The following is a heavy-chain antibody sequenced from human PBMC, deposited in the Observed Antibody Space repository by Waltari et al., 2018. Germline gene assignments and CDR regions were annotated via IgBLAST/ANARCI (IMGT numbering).Heavy chain of an antibody. J-gene: IGHJ3*02. CDR2: IWYDGSNK. D-gene: IGHD3-22*01. V-gene: IGHV3-33*01. Sequence: QVQLVESGGGVVQPGRSLRLSCAASGFTFSSYGMHWVRQAPGKGLEWVAVIWYDGSNKYYADSVKGRFTISRDNSKNTLYLQMNSLRAEDTAVYYCAREIYDSNAFDIWGQGTMVTVSS. CDR1: GFTFSSYG. CDR3: AREIYDSNAFDI.